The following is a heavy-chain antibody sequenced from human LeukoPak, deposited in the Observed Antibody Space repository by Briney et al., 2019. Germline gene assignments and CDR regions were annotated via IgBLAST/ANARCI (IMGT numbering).Heavy chain of an antibody. Sequence: SGTLSLTCAVYGGSFSGYYWSWIRQPPGKGLEWIGEINHSGSTNYNPSLKSRVTISVDTSKNQFSLKLSSVTAADTAVYYCARTSYYYGMDVWGQGTTVTVSS. CDR2: INHSGST. J-gene: IGHJ6*02. V-gene: IGHV4-34*01. CDR1: GGSFSGYY. CDR3: ARTSYYYGMDV.